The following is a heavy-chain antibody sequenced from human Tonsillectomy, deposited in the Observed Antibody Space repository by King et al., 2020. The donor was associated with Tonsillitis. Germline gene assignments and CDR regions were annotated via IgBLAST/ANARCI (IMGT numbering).Heavy chain of an antibody. J-gene: IGHJ5*02. D-gene: IGHD3-22*01. CDR3: AYVLYRDSSAYLTWLDP. CDR2: IYWNDNK. CDR1: GFSLSTTGVG. V-gene: IGHV2-5*04. Sequence: TLKESGPTLVKPTQTLMLTCTLSGFSLSTTGVGVAWISQPPGKALEWLAVIYWNDNKRYIPSLKSRLTITKDTSKNQVVLKMTNMDPVDTGTNYCAYVLYRDSSAYLTWLDPWGQGTLVTVSS.